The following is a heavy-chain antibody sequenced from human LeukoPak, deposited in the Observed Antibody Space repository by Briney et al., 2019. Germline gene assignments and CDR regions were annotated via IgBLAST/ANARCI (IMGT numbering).Heavy chain of an antibody. CDR1: GGSISSSSYY. D-gene: IGHD3-22*01. V-gene: IGHV4-39*01. Sequence: SETLSLTCTVSGGSISSSSYYWGWIRQPPGKGLEWIGSIYYSGSTYYNPSLKSRVTISVDTSKNQFSLKLSSVTAADTAVYYCARQEYYYDSSGYLLFDYWGQGALVTVSS. CDR2: IYYSGST. J-gene: IGHJ4*02. CDR3: ARQEYYYDSSGYLLFDY.